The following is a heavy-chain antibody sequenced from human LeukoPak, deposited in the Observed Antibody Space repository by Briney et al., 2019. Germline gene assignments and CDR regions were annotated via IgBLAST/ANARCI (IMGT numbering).Heavy chain of an antibody. CDR2: INPSGGST. Sequence: ASVKVSCKASGYTFTSYGISWVRLAPGQGLEWMGIINPSGGSTSYAQKFQGRVTMTRDTSTSTVYMELSSLRSEDTAVYYCASEGTVTGQLNYYFDYWGQGTLVTVSS. D-gene: IGHD4-11*01. CDR3: ASEGTVTGQLNYYFDY. CDR1: GYTFTSYG. V-gene: IGHV1-46*01. J-gene: IGHJ4*02.